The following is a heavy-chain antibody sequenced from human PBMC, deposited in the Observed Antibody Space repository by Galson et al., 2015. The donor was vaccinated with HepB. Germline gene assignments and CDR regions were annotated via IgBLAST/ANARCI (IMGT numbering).Heavy chain of an antibody. J-gene: IGHJ6*02. CDR1: GGSFSRYY. CDR2: IYSSGST. Sequence: SETLSLTCTVSGGSFSRYYWSWIRQPPGKGLQWLGYIYSSGSTNYNPSLKSRVTISLDTSKSQFSLKLTSVTAADTAVYYCARLSYSSSSEPYYYYGLDVWGQGTTVTVSS. V-gene: IGHV4-59*01. D-gene: IGHD6-6*01. CDR3: ARLSYSSSSEPYYYYGLDV.